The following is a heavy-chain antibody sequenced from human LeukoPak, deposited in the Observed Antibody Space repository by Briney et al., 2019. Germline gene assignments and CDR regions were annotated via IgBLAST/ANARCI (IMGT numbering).Heavy chain of an antibody. CDR3: AKDPVSPYCGYDCSADAFDI. J-gene: IGHJ3*02. V-gene: IGHV3-23*01. CDR2: ITNSGGRT. Sequence: GGSLRLSCAASGFTFSSYGMSWVRQAPGKGLEWVSSITNSGGRTYYADSVKGRFTISRDNSKNTLYLQMNSLRAEDTALYYCAKDPVSPYCGYDCSADAFDIWGQGTRVTVSS. D-gene: IGHD2-21*02. CDR1: GFTFSSYG.